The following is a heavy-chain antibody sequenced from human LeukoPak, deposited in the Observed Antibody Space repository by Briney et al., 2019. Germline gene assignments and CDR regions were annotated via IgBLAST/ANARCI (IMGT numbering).Heavy chain of an antibody. CDR2: MNPNSGNT. V-gene: IGHV1-8*01. CDR1: GYTFTSYD. Sequence: ASVKVSCKASGYTFTSYDINWVRQATGQGLEWMGWMNPNSGNTGYTQKFQGRVTMTRNTSISTAYMELSSLRSEDTAVYYCARSLPSIAARLRAFDIWGQGTMVTVSS. D-gene: IGHD6-6*01. J-gene: IGHJ3*02. CDR3: ARSLPSIAARLRAFDI.